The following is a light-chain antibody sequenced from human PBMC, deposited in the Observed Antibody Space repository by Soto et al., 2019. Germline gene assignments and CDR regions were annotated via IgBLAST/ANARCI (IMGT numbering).Light chain of an antibody. J-gene: IGLJ2*01. CDR1: SSDVGSYNL. CDR2: EGS. CDR3: CSYAGSSTYVV. V-gene: IGLV2-23*01. Sequence: QSSLTEPASVSLSPGQSINISCTGTSSDVGSYNLVSLYQQHPGKAPKLMIYEGSKRPSGVSNRFSGSKSGNTASLTISGLQAEDEADYYCCSYAGSSTYVVFGGGTKVTVL.